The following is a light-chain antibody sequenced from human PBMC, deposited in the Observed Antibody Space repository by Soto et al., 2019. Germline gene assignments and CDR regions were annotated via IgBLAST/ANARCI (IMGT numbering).Light chain of an antibody. V-gene: IGKV2-28*01. CDR2: LGS. CDR1: QSLLHSNGYNY. Sequence: DIVMTQSPLSLPVTPGEPASISCRSSQSLLHSNGYNYLDWYLQKPGQSPQLLIYLGSNRASGVPDRFSGSGSGTDFTLKISRVEAEDVAVYYCMQALHTPRTFGQGTKVEIK. CDR3: MQALHTPRT. J-gene: IGKJ1*01.